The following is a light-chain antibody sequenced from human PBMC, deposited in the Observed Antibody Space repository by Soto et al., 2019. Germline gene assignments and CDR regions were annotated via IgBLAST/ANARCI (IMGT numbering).Light chain of an antibody. CDR1: SDDVGGYKH. CDR3: SSYAGTNNWV. Sequence: QSALTQPPSASGSPGRPVTISCTGTSDDVGGYKHVSWYQQHPGKAPKVMIYEVSKRPSGVPDRFSGSKSGNTAFLTVSGLQAEDEADYYCSSYAGTNNWVFGGGTQLTVL. J-gene: IGLJ7*01. CDR2: EVS. V-gene: IGLV2-8*01.